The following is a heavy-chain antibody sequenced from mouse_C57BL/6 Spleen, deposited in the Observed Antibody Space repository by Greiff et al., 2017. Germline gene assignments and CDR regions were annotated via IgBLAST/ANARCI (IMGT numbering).Heavy chain of an antibody. J-gene: IGHJ2*01. Sequence: VHVKQSGPELVKPGASVKISCKASGYSFTDYNMNWVKQSNGKSLEWIGVINPNYGTTSYNQKFKGKATLTVDQSSSTAYMQLNSLTSEDSAVYYCARTGDTPGSSLDYWGQGTTLTVSS. CDR1: GYSFTDYN. V-gene: IGHV1-39*01. D-gene: IGHD1-1*01. CDR3: ARTGDTPGSSLDY. CDR2: INPNYGTT.